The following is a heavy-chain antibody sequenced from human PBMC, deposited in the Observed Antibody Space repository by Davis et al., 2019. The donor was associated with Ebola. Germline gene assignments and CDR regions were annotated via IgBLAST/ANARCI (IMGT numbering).Heavy chain of an antibody. Sequence: PSETLSLTCTVSGGSISSSSYYWGWIRQPPGKGLEWIGSIYYSGSTYYNPSLKSRVTISVDTSKNQFSLKLSSVTAADTAVYYCARQTTYYYDSSGYGERWYFDYWGQGTLVTVSS. CDR3: ARQTTYYYDSSGYGERWYFDY. J-gene: IGHJ4*02. V-gene: IGHV4-39*01. CDR2: IYYSGST. D-gene: IGHD3-22*01. CDR1: GGSISSSSYY.